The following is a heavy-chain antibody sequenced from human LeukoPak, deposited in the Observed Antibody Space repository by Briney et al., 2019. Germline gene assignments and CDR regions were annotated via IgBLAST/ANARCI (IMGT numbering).Heavy chain of an antibody. CDR1: GFTFGTYA. CDR3: AKDHHHRNLVPTIAYFDS. Sequence: GGSLRLSCAASGFTFGTYAMNWVRQAPGKGLEWVSSISTSGRDIYYADSLRGRFTISRDNAKDSLYLQMNSLRVEDTAVYFCAKDHHHRNLVPTIAYFDSWGQGTLVTVSS. D-gene: IGHD5-12*01. V-gene: IGHV3-21*04. CDR2: ISTSGRDI. J-gene: IGHJ4*02.